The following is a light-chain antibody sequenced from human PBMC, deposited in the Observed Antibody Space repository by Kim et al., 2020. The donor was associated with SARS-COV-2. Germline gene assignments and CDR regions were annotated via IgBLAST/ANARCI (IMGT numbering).Light chain of an antibody. J-gene: IGKJ5*01. CDR3: QQYDTYSIT. Sequence: DIKMTQSPSTLSASVGDRVTITCRASQSISSRLAWYQQKPGKVPKLLIYDASTLESGVPSRFSGSGSGTEFTLTISSLQPDDFATYYCQQYDTYSITFGQGTRLEIK. CDR2: DAS. CDR1: QSISSR. V-gene: IGKV1-5*01.